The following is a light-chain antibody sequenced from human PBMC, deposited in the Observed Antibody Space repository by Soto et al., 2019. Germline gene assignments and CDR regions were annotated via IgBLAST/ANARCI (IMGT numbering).Light chain of an antibody. CDR3: QQYGNSPPT. CDR1: QSVDRY. J-gene: IGKJ1*01. CDR2: GAS. Sequence: EIVLTQSPGTLSLSPGERATLSCRASQSVDRYLVWYQQKPGQAPRLLIYGASSRATGIPDRFSGSGSGTDFTLTISRLEPEDFAVYYCQQYGNSPPTFGQGTKVDIK. V-gene: IGKV3-20*01.